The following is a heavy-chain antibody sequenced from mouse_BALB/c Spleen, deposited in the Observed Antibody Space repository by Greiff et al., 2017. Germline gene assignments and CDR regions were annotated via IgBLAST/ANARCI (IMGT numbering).Heavy chain of an antibody. CDR2: ISSGGSYT. V-gene: IGHV5-9-4*01. CDR1: GFTFSDYY. Sequence: EVQLVESGGGLVKPGGSLKLSCAASGFTFSDYYMYWVRQTPEKRLEWVAEISSGGSYTYYPDTVTGRFTISRANAKNTLYLEMSSLRSEDTAMYYCARETVVDGGYFDVWGAGTTVTVSS. J-gene: IGHJ1*01. D-gene: IGHD1-1*01. CDR3: ARETVVDGGYFDV.